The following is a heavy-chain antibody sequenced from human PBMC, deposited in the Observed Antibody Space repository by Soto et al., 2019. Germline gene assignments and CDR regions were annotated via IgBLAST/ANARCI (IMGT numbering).Heavy chain of an antibody. J-gene: IGHJ4*02. Sequence: VXCLRLSCTASGFTFSDYAMSWCRQPPWKGLEWVSVISAGGSTYYADSVKGRFTVSRANSKNTLYLQMNSLRAEDTPVYSCAKAIAVADPFDSWGQGTLVTVSS. CDR3: AKAIAVADPFDS. V-gene: IGHV3-23*01. D-gene: IGHD6-19*01. CDR2: ISAGGST. CDR1: GFTFSDYA.